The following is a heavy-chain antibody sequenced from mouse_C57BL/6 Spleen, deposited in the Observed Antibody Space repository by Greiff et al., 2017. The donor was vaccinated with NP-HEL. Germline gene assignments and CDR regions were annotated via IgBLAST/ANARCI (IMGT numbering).Heavy chain of an antibody. CDR1: GFTFSDYY. CDR2: ISNGGGST. J-gene: IGHJ4*01. D-gene: IGHD1-1*01. V-gene: IGHV5-12*01. CDR3: ARGNSYGAMDY. Sequence: DVKLQESGGGLVQPGGSLKLSCAASGFTFSDYYMYWVRQTPEKRLEWVAYISNGGGSTYYPDTVKGRFTISRDNAKNTLYLQMSRLKSEDTAMYYCARGNSYGAMDYWGQGTSVTVSS.